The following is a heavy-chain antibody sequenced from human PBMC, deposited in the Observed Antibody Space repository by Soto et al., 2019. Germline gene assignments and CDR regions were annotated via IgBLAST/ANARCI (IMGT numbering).Heavy chain of an antibody. CDR2: ISYDGSNK. D-gene: IGHD3-10*01. CDR3: ANIDPWFGESHDAFDI. CDR1: GFTFSSYG. V-gene: IGHV3-30*18. J-gene: IGHJ3*02. Sequence: GGSLRLSCAASGFTFSSYGMHWVRQAPGKGLEWVAVISYDGSNKYYADSVKGRFTISRDNSKNTLYLQMNSLRAEDTAVYYCANIDPWFGESHDAFDIWGQGTMVTVSS.